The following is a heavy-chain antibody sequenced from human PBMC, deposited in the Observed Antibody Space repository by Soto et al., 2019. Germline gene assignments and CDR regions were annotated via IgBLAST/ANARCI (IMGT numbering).Heavy chain of an antibody. J-gene: IGHJ2*01. Sequence: QVQLEESVGGVVQPGGSLRLSCAVSGFTFSSYAMHCVLQAPGKGLEWVAVISYDGSNKYYADSVKGRFTISRDNSKNTLYLHMNSLRAEDTAVYYCARPLWRDDYNWGYFDLWGRGTLVTVSS. D-gene: IGHD4-4*01. CDR2: ISYDGSNK. CDR1: GFTFSSYA. V-gene: IGHV3-30-3*01. CDR3: ARPLWRDDYNWGYFDL.